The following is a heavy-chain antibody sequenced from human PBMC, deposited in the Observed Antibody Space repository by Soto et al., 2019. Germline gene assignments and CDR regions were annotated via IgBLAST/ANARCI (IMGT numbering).Heavy chain of an antibody. Sequence: GGSLRLSCAASGFTFSSYAMSWVRQAPGKGLEWVSAISGSGGSTYYADSVKGRFTISRDNSKNTLYLQMNSLRAEDTAVYYCASLPLGYCSGGSCSDNWFDPWGQGTLVTVSS. J-gene: IGHJ5*02. V-gene: IGHV3-23*01. CDR3: ASLPLGYCSGGSCSDNWFDP. CDR2: ISGSGGST. D-gene: IGHD2-15*01. CDR1: GFTFSSYA.